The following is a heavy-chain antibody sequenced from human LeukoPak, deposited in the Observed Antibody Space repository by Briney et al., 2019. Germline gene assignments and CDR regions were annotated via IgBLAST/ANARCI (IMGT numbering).Heavy chain of an antibody. CDR1: GYTFTSYD. CDR3: ARVAGYYDSSGYYYYYFDY. CDR2: MNPNSGNT. V-gene: IGHV1-8*01. J-gene: IGHJ4*02. D-gene: IGHD3-22*01. Sequence: ASVKVPCKASGYTFTSYDINWVRQATGQGLEWMGWMNPNSGNTGYAQKFQGRVTMTRNTSISTAYMELSSLRSEDTAVYYCARVAGYYDSSGYYYYYFDYWGQGTLVTVSS.